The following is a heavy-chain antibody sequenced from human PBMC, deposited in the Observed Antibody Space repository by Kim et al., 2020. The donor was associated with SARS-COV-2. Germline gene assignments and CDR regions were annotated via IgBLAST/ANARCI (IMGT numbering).Heavy chain of an antibody. CDR1: GFTFSTSW. D-gene: IGHD6-13*01. CDR2: IGTDGTTT. CDR3: ARDVGFRSR. Sequence: GGSLRLSCAASGFTFSTSWMHWVRQTPGKGLEWVSHIGTDGTTTNYADSVKGRFTISRDNAKNAIYLQMSGLRAEDTAVYYCARDVGFRSRWGQGTLVTVSS. J-gene: IGHJ4*02. V-gene: IGHV3-74*01.